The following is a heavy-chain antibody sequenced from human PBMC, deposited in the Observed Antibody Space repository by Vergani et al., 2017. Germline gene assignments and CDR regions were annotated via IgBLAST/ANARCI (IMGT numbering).Heavy chain of an antibody. V-gene: IGHV3-30-3*02. D-gene: IGHD5-18*01. Sequence: VQLVESGGGVVQPGRSLRLSCAASGFTFSSYAMHWVRQAPGKGLGWVAVISYDGSNKYYADSVKGRFTISRDNSKNTLYLQMNSLRAEDTAVYYCAKTGSGYSYGHEFDYWDQGTLVTVSS. J-gene: IGHJ4*02. CDR3: AKTGSGYSYGHEFDY. CDR2: ISYDGSNK. CDR1: GFTFSSYA.